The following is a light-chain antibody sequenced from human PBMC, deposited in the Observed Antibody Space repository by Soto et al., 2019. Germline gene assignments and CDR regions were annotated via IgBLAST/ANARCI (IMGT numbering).Light chain of an antibody. CDR2: EVS. Sequence: QSVLTQPASVSGSPGQSIAISCTGTSSDVGGYNYVSWYQQHPGKAPKLMIHEVSNRPSGISDRFSGSKSGNTASLTISGLQADDEADYDRRTPTSYITMVLGTGTKVTDL. V-gene: IGLV2-14*01. J-gene: IGLJ1*01. CDR3: RTPTSYITMV. CDR1: SSDVGGYNY.